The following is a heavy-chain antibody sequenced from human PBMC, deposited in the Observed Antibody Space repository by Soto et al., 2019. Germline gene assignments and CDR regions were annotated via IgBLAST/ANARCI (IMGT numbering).Heavy chain of an antibody. V-gene: IGHV1-69*01. CDR1: GGTFSSYA. D-gene: IGHD2-2*01. CDR2: IIPIFGTA. CDR3: ARSYQLLAYFDY. J-gene: IGHJ4*02. Sequence: QVQLVQSGAEVKKPGSSVKVSCKASGGTFSSYAISWVRQAPGQGLEWMGGIIPIFGTANYAQKFQGRVTITADESTSTAYIELSNLRSEDTAVYYCARSYQLLAYFDYWGQGTLVTVSS.